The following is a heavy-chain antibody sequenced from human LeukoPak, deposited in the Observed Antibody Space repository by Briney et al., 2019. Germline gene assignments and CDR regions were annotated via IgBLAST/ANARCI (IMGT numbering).Heavy chain of an antibody. CDR3: ARGFNDFWSGYYSY. V-gene: IGHV1-2*02. CDR2: INPNSGGT. D-gene: IGHD3-3*01. J-gene: IGHJ4*02. Sequence: ASVKVSCKASGYTFTGYYMHWVRQAPGQGLEWMGWINPNSGGTNYAQKFQSRVTMTRDTSISTAYMELSRLRSDDTAVYYCARGFNDFWSGYYSYWGQRTLVTVSS. CDR1: GYTFTGYY.